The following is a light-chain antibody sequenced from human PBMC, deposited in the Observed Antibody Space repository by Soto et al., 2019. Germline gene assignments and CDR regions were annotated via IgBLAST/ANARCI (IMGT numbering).Light chain of an antibody. V-gene: IGLV2-8*01. CDR3: KSYAGSNTYV. J-gene: IGLJ1*01. CDR2: EVV. CDR1: KSDIGVYDF. Sequence: SALTQPPSASGSPGQSVTISCTGTKSDIGVYDFVSWYQHHPGKAPRLIIYEVVQRPSGVPDRFSGSKSGNTASLTVSGLQAADEGDYFCKSYAGSNTYVFGSGTKVTVL.